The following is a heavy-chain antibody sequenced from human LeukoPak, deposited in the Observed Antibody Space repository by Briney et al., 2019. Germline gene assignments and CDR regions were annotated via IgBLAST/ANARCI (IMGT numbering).Heavy chain of an antibody. CDR3: ARGVLTTVSYYMDV. V-gene: IGHV4-59*02. CDR2: SYYSRST. J-gene: IGHJ6*03. CDR1: RGSVSSHL. D-gene: IGHD4-11*01. Sequence: PSEALSVTCTVSRGSVSSHLRSWIRPPPGKGLEWVGYSYYSRSTNHNPSRQHLFTISIDTSNNRFSLKLSSVTAADTAVYYCARGVLTTVSYYMDVWGKGTTVTVSS.